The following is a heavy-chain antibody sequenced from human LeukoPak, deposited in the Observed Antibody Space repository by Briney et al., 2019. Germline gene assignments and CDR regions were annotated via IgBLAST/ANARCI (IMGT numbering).Heavy chain of an antibody. V-gene: IGHV4-39*01. CDR2: IYYSGST. CDR3: SRQHYYYYYMDV. Sequence: PSETLSLTCSVSGGSFSSTSHHWDWIRQPPGKGLEWIGSIYYSGSTYFNPSLKSRITISVDTSKNQFSLKLTSVTAADTAVYYCSRQHYYYYYMDVWGKGTTVTVSS. J-gene: IGHJ6*03. CDR1: GGSFSSTSHH.